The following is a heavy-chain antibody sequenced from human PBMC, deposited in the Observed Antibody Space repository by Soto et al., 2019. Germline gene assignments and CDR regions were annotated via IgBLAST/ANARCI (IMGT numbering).Heavy chain of an antibody. CDR2: ISYDGSNK. D-gene: IGHD3-3*01. J-gene: IGHJ4*02. CDR1: GFTFSSYA. Sequence: PGVSLRLSCAASGFTFSSYAMHWVRQAPGKGLEWVAVISYDGSNKYYADSVKGRFTISRDNSKNTLYLQMNSLRAEDAAVYYCARDGGSYYEFWSGPTGGPFDEWGQGNLVTV. CDR3: ARDGGSYYEFWSGPTGGPFDE. V-gene: IGHV3-30-3*01.